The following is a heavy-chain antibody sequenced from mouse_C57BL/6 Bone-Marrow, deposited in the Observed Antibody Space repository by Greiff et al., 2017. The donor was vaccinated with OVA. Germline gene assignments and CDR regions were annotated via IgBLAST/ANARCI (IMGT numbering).Heavy chain of an antibody. V-gene: IGHV1-64*01. D-gene: IGHD1-2*01. Sequence: VQLQQPGAELVKPGASVKLSCKASGYTFTSYWMHWVKQRPGQGLEWIGMIHPNSGSTNYNEKFKSKATLTVEKSSSTAYMQLSSLTSEDSAVYYCARPLLRPYYFDYWGQGTTLTVSS. CDR1: GYTFTSYW. CDR2: IHPNSGST. CDR3: ARPLLRPYYFDY. J-gene: IGHJ2*01.